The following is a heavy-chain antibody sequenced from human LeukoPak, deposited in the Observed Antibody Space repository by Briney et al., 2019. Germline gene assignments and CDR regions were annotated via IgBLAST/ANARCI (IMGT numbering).Heavy chain of an antibody. CDR1: GFTFDDYA. D-gene: IGHD6-19*01. J-gene: IGHJ4*02. CDR3: AKSAGGGGWYPFDY. CDR2: INWNSGSI. Sequence: GGSLRLSCAASGFTFDDYAMHWVRQAPGKGLDWVSGINWNSGSIAYADSVKGRFAISRDNAENSLYLQMNSLRAEDTALYYCAKSAGGGGWYPFDYWGLGTLVTVSS. V-gene: IGHV3-9*01.